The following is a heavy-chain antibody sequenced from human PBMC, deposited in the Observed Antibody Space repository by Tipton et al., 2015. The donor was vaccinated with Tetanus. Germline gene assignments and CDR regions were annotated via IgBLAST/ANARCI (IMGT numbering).Heavy chain of an antibody. V-gene: IGHV3-23*01. D-gene: IGHD1-26*01. Sequence: SLRLSCAASGFIFSNYAMNWVRQAPGRGLEWVAGISGSAETTHYADSLKGRFMISRDNSKSTVYLHINNLRDEDSALYYCAKDDYYEPTRMLDPWGPGTRVTVSS. CDR3: AKDDYYEPTRMLDP. J-gene: IGHJ5*02. CDR1: GFIFSNYA. CDR2: ISGSAETT.